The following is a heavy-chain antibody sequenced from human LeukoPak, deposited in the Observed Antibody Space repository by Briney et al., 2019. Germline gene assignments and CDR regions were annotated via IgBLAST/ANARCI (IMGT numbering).Heavy chain of an antibody. Sequence: SETLSLTCTVSGVSISSSSYYWGWIRQPPGKGLEWIGSLYYSGSTFYNPSLQSRVTLSVDTSKNHFSLKMNSVTAADTAVYYCAKAVAWRRFDPWGQGTLVTISS. D-gene: IGHD6-19*01. CDR1: GVSISSSSYY. J-gene: IGHJ5*02. CDR2: LYYSGST. CDR3: AKAVAWRRFDP. V-gene: IGHV4-39*07.